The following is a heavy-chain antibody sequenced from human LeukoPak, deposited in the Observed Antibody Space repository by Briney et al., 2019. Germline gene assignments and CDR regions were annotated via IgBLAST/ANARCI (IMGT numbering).Heavy chain of an antibody. CDR1: RGSVKTYS. V-gene: IGHV4-59*08. J-gene: IGHJ6*02. CDR3: ARHPVGPGGLDV. CDR2: VSYSGAA. Sequence: PSETLSPTCTVSRGSVKTYSWSWVRQPPGKGLEWIGYVSYSGAANYNPSLKSRVTISVDTSKNQFSLKLSSVTAADTAVYYCARHPVGPGGLDVWGQGTTVTVSS.